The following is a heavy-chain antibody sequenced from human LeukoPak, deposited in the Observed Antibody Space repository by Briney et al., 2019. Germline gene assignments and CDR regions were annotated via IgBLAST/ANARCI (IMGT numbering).Heavy chain of an antibody. CDR3: ARGKGYYYGSGSYPLGY. CDR2: ISSSSSTI. CDR1: GFTFSSYS. J-gene: IGHJ4*02. Sequence: PGGSLRLSCAASGFTFSSYSMNWVRQAPGKGLEWVSYISSSSSTIYYADSVKGRFTISRDNAKNSLYLQMNSLRAEDTAVYYCARGKGYYYGSGSYPLGYWGQGTLVTVSS. V-gene: IGHV3-48*04. D-gene: IGHD3-10*01.